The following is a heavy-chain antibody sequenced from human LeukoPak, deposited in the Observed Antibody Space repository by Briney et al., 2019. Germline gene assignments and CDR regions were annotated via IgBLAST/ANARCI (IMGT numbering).Heavy chain of an antibody. D-gene: IGHD6-13*01. CDR3: AKDSPFIAADI. V-gene: IGHV3-9*01. CDR2: ISWNSGSI. CDR1: GFTFDDYA. J-gene: IGHJ4*02. Sequence: PGGSLRLSCAASGFTFDDYAMHWVRQAPGKGLEWVSGISWNSGSIGYADSVKGRFIISRGNSKNTLYLQMNSLRAEDTAVYYCAKDSPFIAADIGGQGTLVTVSS.